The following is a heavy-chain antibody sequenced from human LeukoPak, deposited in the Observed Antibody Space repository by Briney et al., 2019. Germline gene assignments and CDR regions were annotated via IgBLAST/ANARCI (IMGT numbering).Heavy chain of an antibody. J-gene: IGHJ4*02. D-gene: IGHD6-19*01. V-gene: IGHV1-8*01. Sequence: ASVKVSCKASGYTFTSYDINWVRQATGQGLEWMGWMNPNSGNTGYAQKFQGRVTMTRNTSISTAYMELSSLRSEDTAVYYCARVRPRWRLTAVAVVLDYWGQGTLVTVSS. CDR1: GYTFTSYD. CDR3: ARVRPRWRLTAVAVVLDY. CDR2: MNPNSGNT.